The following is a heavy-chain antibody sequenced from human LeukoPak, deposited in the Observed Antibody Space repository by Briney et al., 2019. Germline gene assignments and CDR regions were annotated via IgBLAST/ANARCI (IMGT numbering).Heavy chain of an antibody. V-gene: IGHV3-7*01. CDR1: GFTFTSYW. Sequence: GGSLRLSCAASGFTFTSYWMSWVRQAPGKGLEWVANIEQDGSEKHYGDSVKGRFTISRDNAKNSLFLQMNSLRAEDTAVYYCARVPGIAAAGTVGYFDLWGQGNMVTVSS. CDR3: ARVPGIAAAGTVGYFDL. J-gene: IGHJ4*02. CDR2: IEQDGSEK. D-gene: IGHD6-13*01.